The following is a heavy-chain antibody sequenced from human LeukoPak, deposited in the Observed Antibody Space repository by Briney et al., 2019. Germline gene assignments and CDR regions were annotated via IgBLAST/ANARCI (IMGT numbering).Heavy chain of an antibody. V-gene: IGHV4-34*01. J-gene: IGHJ4*02. CDR2: INHSGST. D-gene: IGHD7-27*01. Sequence: SSETLSLTCAVYGGSFSGYYWSWIRQPPGKGLEWIGEINHSGSTNYNPSLKSRVTISVDTSKNQFSLKLSSVTAADTAVYYCARDLTGFDYWGQGTLVTVSS. CDR3: ARDLTGFDY. CDR1: GGSFSGYY.